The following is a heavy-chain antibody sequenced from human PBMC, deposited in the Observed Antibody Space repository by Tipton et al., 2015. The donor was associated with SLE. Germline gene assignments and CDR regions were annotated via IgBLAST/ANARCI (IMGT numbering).Heavy chain of an antibody. Sequence: TLSLTCTVSGGSISSYYWSRIRQPPGKGLEWIGYIYYSGSTNYNPSLKSRVTISVDTSKNQFSLKLSSVTAADTAVYYCAREGSIAAAGTGYFQHWGQGTLVTVSS. CDR3: AREGSIAAAGTGYFQH. D-gene: IGHD6-13*01. V-gene: IGHV4-59*01. CDR1: GGSISSYY. J-gene: IGHJ1*01. CDR2: IYYSGST.